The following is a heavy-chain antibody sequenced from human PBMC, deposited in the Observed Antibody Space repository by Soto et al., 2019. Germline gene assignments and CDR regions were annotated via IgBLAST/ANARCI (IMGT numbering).Heavy chain of an antibody. V-gene: IGHV3-30*18. J-gene: IGHJ6*02. CDR2: ISYDGSNK. Sequence: GALRLSCAASGFTFSIYGMHWVRQAPGKGLEWVAVISYDGSNKYYADSVKGRFTISRDNSKNTLYLQMNSLRAEDTAVYYCAKDRRYCTNGVCSYGMDVWGQGTTVTVSS. CDR1: GFTFSIYG. CDR3: AKDRRYCTNGVCSYGMDV. D-gene: IGHD2-8*01.